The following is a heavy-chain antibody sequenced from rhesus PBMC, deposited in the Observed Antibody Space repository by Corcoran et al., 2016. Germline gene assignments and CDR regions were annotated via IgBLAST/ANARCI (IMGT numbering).Heavy chain of an antibody. CDR3: TRDLYSGSWDDAFDF. D-gene: IGHD6-25*01. J-gene: IGHJ3*01. CDR1: GFTFSSYV. Sequence: DVQLVESGGGLVKPGGSLRLSCVASGFTFSSYVMHWVRQAPGKGLEGVSVISESGVPIYYAASVKCRFTISRDNAKNSLFLQMHSRRAEDTAVYYCTRDLYSGSWDDAFDFWGQGLRVTVSS. V-gene: IGHV3S26*01. CDR2: ISESGVPI.